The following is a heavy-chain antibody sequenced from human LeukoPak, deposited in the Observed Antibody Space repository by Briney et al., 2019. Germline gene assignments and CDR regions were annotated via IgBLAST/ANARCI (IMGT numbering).Heavy chain of an antibody. CDR2: IYYSGST. V-gene: IGHV4-39*07. D-gene: IGHD3-22*01. Sequence: SETLSLTCTVSGGSISSSSYYWGWIRQPPGKGLEWIGSIYYSGSTNYNPSLKSRVTISVDTSKNQFSLKLSSVTAADTAVYYCARDLYYYDSSGSGNYYYYMDVWGKGTTVTVSS. CDR3: ARDLYYYDSSGSGNYYYYMDV. CDR1: GGSISSSSYY. J-gene: IGHJ6*03.